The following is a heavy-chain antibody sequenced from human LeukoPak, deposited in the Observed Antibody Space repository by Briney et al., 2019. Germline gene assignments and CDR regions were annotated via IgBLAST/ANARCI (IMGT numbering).Heavy chain of an antibody. CDR1: GDSVSSDSAT. Sequence: SQTLSLSCAISGDSVSSDSATWNWIRQSPSRGLEWLGRTYYRSKWYSAYAVSVKSRISINSDTSKNQFSLQLNSVTPEDTAIYYCARGPQWLNYWGQGTLVTVSS. V-gene: IGHV6-1*01. D-gene: IGHD6-19*01. CDR2: TYYRSKWYS. J-gene: IGHJ4*02. CDR3: ARGPQWLNY.